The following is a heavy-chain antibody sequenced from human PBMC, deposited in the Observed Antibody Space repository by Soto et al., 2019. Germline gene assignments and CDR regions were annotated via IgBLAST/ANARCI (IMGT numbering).Heavy chain of an antibody. Sequence: SETLSLTCTVSGGSISSSSYYWGWIRQPPGNGLEWIGSIYYSGSKYYKTTLKNRVTISVETAKKQISIKISTETAADTAVYYCASYQSYYYYGMDVWGQGTTVT. V-gene: IGHV4-39*01. D-gene: IGHD3-16*02. CDR1: GGSISSSSYY. CDR3: ASYQSYYYYGMDV. CDR2: IYYSGSK. J-gene: IGHJ6*02.